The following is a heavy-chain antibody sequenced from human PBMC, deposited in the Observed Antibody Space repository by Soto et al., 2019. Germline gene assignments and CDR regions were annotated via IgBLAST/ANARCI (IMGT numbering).Heavy chain of an antibody. D-gene: IGHD3-10*01. Sequence: GASVKVSCKASGYTFTTYGVHWVRQAPGQRLEWMGWINAANGYTNYSQNFQGRVTITRDTSANTAYMELSSLISEDTAVYYCAREVVVRGVLYYALDVWGQGTTVTVSS. CDR1: GYTFTTYG. CDR2: INAANGYT. CDR3: AREVVVRGVLYYALDV. J-gene: IGHJ6*02. V-gene: IGHV1-3*01.